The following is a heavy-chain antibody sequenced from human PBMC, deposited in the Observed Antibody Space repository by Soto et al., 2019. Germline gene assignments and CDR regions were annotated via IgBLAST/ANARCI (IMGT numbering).Heavy chain of an antibody. V-gene: IGHV4-34*01. J-gene: IGHJ4*02. CDR1: GESFSAYY. D-gene: IGHD3-10*01. Sequence: QVHVQQWGAGLLKPSETLSLTCGVYGESFSAYYWNWIRQSPGKGLEWIGDIHHTGDTKYNPSLKRRLTLSVDTSKNQCSLMLTSVTAADTAAYYCVRFEERSPGSGPPADYWGQGTLVTVSS. CDR3: VRFEERSPGSGPPADY. CDR2: IHHTGDT.